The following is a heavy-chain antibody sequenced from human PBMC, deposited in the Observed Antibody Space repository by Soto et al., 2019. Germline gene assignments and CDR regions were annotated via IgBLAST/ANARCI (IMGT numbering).Heavy chain of an antibody. V-gene: IGHV3-30-3*01. D-gene: IGHD3-9*01. CDR2: ISYDGSNK. J-gene: IGHJ6*02. CDR1: GFTFSSYA. CDR3: ARDLRSRRVRYFDWLSEDYYYYGMDV. Sequence: GGSLRLSCAASGFTFSSYAMHWVRQAPGKGLEWVAVISYDGSNKYYADSVKGRFTISRDNSKNTLYLQMNSLRAEDTAVYYCARDLRSRRVRYFDWLSEDYYYYGMDVWGQGTTVTVSS.